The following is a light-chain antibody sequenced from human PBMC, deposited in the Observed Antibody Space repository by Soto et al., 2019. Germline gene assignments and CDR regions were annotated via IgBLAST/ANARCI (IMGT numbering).Light chain of an antibody. CDR1: QGISNY. V-gene: IGKV1-27*01. CDR3: QKYNSAPSWT. Sequence: DIQMTQSPSSLSASVGDRVTITCRASQGISNYLAWYQQKPGKVPKLLIYAASTLQSGVPSRFSGSGSGTDFTLPISSLQPEDVATYYCQKYNSAPSWTFGQGTKVEIK. CDR2: AAS. J-gene: IGKJ1*01.